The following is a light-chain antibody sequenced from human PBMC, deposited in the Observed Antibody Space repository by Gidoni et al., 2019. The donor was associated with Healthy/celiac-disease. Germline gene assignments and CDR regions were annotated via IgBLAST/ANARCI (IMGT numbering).Light chain of an antibody. CDR3: QQYYSYPPFT. Sequence: AIRMTQSPSSFSASTGDRVTITCRASQVISSYLAWYQQKPGKAPKLLIYAASTLQSGVPSRFSGSGSGTDFTLTISCLQSEDFATYYCQQYYSYPPFTFGPGTKVDIK. CDR1: QVISSY. CDR2: AAS. J-gene: IGKJ3*01. V-gene: IGKV1-8*01.